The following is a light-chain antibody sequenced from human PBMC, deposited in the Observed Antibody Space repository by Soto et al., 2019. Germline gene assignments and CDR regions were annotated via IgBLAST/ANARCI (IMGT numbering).Light chain of an antibody. CDR1: QGISSY. CDR2: AAS. V-gene: IGKV1-8*01. CDR3: QQYYSYPYT. Sequence: AIRMTQSPSSFSASPGDRVTITCRASQGISSYLAWYQQKPGKAPKILIYAASTLQSGVPSRFSGSGSGTDFTLTISCLQSEDFATYYCQQYYSYPYTFGQGTKLEIK. J-gene: IGKJ2*01.